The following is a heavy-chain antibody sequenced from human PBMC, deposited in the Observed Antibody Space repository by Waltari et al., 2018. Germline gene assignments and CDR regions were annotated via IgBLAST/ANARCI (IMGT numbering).Heavy chain of an antibody. Sequence: QVQLVQSGAEVKKPGASVKVSCKASGYTFTGYYMHWVRQAPGQGLEWMGRINPYSRGTNYAQKFQGGITMTRDTSISTAYMELSKLRSGDTAVYYCARVNRAGGIYPLGYWGQGTLVTVSS. D-gene: IGHD1-26*01. CDR2: INPYSRGT. V-gene: IGHV1-2*06. CDR1: GYTFTGYY. J-gene: IGHJ4*02. CDR3: ARVNRAGGIYPLGY.